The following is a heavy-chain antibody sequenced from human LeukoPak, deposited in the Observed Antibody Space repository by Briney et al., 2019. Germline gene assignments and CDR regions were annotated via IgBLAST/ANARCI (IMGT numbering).Heavy chain of an antibody. CDR2: TYYRSKWYN. CDR1: GDSVSSNSAA. CDR3: ASSSLRGSDAFDI. V-gene: IGHV6-1*01. Sequence: SQTLSLTCAISGDSVSSNSAAWNWIRQSPSRGLEWLGRTYYRSKWYNDYAVSVKSRITINPDASKNQFSLQLNSVTPEDTAAYYCASSSLRGSDAFDIWGQGTMVTVSS. J-gene: IGHJ3*02. D-gene: IGHD3-16*01.